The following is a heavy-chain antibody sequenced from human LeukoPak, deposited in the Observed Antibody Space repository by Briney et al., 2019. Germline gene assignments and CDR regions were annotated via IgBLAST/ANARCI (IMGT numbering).Heavy chain of an antibody. Sequence: GGSLRLSCAASGFTFSSYWMSWVRQAPGKGLEWVANIKQDGSEKYYVDSVKGRFTISRDNSKNTLYLQMNSLRAEDTAVYYCAKAPSLYFDYWGQGTLVTVSS. CDR1: GFTFSSYW. J-gene: IGHJ4*02. V-gene: IGHV3-7*03. CDR2: IKQDGSEK. CDR3: AKAPSLYFDY.